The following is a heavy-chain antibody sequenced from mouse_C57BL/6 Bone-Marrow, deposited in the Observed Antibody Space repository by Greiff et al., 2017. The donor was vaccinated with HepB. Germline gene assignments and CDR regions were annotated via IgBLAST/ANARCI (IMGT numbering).Heavy chain of an antibody. D-gene: IGHD2-3*01. CDR2: ISSGGSYT. J-gene: IGHJ3*01. Sequence: EVKLVESGGDLVKPGGSLKLSCAASGFTFSSYGLSWVRQTPDKRLEWVATISSGGSYTYYPDSVKGRFTITRDNAKNTLYLQMSSLKSEDTAMYYCARQDDGYYVPAWFAYWGQGTLVTVSA. CDR1: GFTFSSYG. V-gene: IGHV5-6*02. CDR3: ARQDDGYYVPAWFAY.